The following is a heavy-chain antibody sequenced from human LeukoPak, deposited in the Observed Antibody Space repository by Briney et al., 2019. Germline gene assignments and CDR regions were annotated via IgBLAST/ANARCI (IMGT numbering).Heavy chain of an antibody. D-gene: IGHD1-26*01. CDR3: ARQTGGTYPGSYYFYYMDV. J-gene: IGHJ6*03. Sequence: GESLKISCKGSGYSTTSYLLVWVRQMPGKGLGLVGINYPADSDNKYSPSFQGQVTISADKSINTAYLQWSSLKAPDSAMYYCARQTGGTYPGSYYFYYMDVWGKGTTVTVSS. V-gene: IGHV5-51*01. CDR1: GYSTTSYL. CDR2: NYPADSDN.